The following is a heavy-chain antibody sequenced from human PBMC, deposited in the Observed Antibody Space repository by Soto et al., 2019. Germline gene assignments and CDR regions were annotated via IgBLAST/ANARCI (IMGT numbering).Heavy chain of an antibody. D-gene: IGHD6-6*01. J-gene: IGHJ6*02. V-gene: IGHV5-10-1*01. Sequence: PGESLKISCKGSGYSFTSYWISWVRQMPGKGLEWMGRIDPSDSYTNYSPSFQGHVTISADKSISTAYLQWSSLKASDTAMYYCARQGSESSSTAYYCGMDVWGQGTTVTVSS. CDR3: ARQGSESSSTAYYCGMDV. CDR2: IDPSDSYT. CDR1: GYSFTSYW.